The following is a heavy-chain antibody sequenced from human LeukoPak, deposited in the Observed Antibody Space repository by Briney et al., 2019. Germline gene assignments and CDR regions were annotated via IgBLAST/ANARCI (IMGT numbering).Heavy chain of an antibody. CDR1: GFTFSSYE. V-gene: IGHV3-48*03. D-gene: IGHD4-11*01. J-gene: IGHJ6*03. CDR2: ISSSGSTI. Sequence: GGSLRLSCAASGFTFSSYEMNWVRQAPGKGLEWVSYISSSGSTIYYADSVKGRFTISRDNSKNTLYLQMNSLRAEDTAVYYCARDPDYQGNYYYMDVWGKGTTVTVSS. CDR3: ARDPDYQGNYYYMDV.